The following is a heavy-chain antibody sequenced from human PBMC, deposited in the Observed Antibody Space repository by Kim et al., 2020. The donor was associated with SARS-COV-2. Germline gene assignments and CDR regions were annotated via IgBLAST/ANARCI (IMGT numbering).Heavy chain of an antibody. V-gene: IGHV1-69*04. CDR3: ARDHSEGYYDILTGYYN. CDR1: GGTFSSYA. J-gene: IGHJ4*02. D-gene: IGHD3-9*01. Sequence: SVKVSCKASGGTFSSYAISWVRQAPGQGLEWMGRIIPIFGIANYAQKFQGRVTITADKSTSTAYMELSSLRSEDTAVYYCARDHSEGYYDILTGYYNWGQGTLVTVSS. CDR2: IIPIFGIA.